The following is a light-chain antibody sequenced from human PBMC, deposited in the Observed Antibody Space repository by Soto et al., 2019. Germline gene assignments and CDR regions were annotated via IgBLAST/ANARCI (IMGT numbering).Light chain of an antibody. J-gene: IGKJ1*01. V-gene: IGKV1-5*03. CDR3: QQYNSYSWT. Sequence: DIHMTQSPSTLSASVGDGVTITCRASQNINSWVAWYQQKPGKAPNLLIYEASSLESGVPSRFGGSGSGTEFTLTISSLQPDDFATYYCQQYNSYSWTFGQGTKVDIK. CDR1: QNINSW. CDR2: EAS.